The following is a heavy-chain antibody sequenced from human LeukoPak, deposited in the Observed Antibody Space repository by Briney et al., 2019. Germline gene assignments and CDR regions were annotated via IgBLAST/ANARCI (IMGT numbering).Heavy chain of an antibody. D-gene: IGHD6-19*01. CDR2: ISGSGGIT. CDR3: AKASGLAVDY. Sequence: GGSLRLSCAASGFTFSSFAMSWVRQAPGKGLEWVSTISGSGGITYYADSVKGRFTISRDNSKNTLYPQMNSLRAEDTAVYYCAKASGLAVDYWGQGTLVTVSS. V-gene: IGHV3-23*01. J-gene: IGHJ4*02. CDR1: GFTFSSFA.